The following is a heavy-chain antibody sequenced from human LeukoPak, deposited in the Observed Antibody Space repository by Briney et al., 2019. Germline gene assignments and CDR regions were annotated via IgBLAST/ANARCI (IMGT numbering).Heavy chain of an antibody. CDR2: ITYRGGP. D-gene: IGHD3-22*01. J-gene: IGHJ4*02. CDR1: GESLDNYY. Sequence: SDTLSLTCAVYGESLDNYYWMFVRQPPGKGLQWIGEITYRGGPSYHPSLKSRVSISIDASLRQISLKLSSVTAADTAVYYCAAGSGYDPGLGIVVVSVDYWGQGTLVTVSS. CDR3: AAGSGYDPGLGIVVVSVDY. V-gene: IGHV4-34*01.